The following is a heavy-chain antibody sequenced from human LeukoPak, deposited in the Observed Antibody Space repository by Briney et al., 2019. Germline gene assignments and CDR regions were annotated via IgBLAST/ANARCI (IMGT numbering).Heavy chain of an antibody. CDR1: GGSISRYY. J-gene: IGHJ5*02. CDR2: IYTSGST. D-gene: IGHD1-26*01. Sequence: SETLSLTCTVSGGSISRYYWSWIRQPAGKGLVWIGRIYTSGSTNYNPSLKSRVTMSVDTSKNQFSLKLSSVTAADTAVYYCARDERDIVGAVNWFDPWGQGTLVTVSS. V-gene: IGHV4-4*07. CDR3: ARDERDIVGAVNWFDP.